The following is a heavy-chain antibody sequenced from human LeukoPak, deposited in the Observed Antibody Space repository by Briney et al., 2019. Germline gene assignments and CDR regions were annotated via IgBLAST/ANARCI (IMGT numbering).Heavy chain of an antibody. CDR2: IYYSGST. D-gene: IGHD3-10*01. Sequence: SETLSLTCTVSGGSISSYYWSWIRQPPGKGLEWIGYIYYSGSTNYNPSLKSRVTISVDTSKNQFSLKLSSVTAADTAVYYCARDRGGKPNWYFDLWGRGTLVTVPS. CDR3: ARDRGGKPNWYFDL. CDR1: GGSISSYY. V-gene: IGHV4-59*01. J-gene: IGHJ2*01.